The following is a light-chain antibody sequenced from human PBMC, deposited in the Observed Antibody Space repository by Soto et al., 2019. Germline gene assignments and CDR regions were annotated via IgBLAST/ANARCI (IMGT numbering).Light chain of an antibody. Sequence: IVLTQSPDTLSLSPGERATLSCRASQSVPNSRLAWYQQKPGQAPSLVISDTSIRATGIPDRFSGSGSGTDFTLTISSLEPEDFAVFYCQQRSIWPWTFGQGTKVDIK. V-gene: IGKV3D-20*02. CDR1: QSVPNSR. J-gene: IGKJ1*01. CDR2: DTS. CDR3: QQRSIWPWT.